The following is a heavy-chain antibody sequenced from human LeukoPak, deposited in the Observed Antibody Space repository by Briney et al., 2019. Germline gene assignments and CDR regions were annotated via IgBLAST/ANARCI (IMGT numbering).Heavy chain of an antibody. CDR3: ARDGGRITMIVVPPGDFQH. J-gene: IGHJ1*01. CDR2: ITTYNGNT. V-gene: IGHV1-18*01. Sequence: ASVKVSCKASGYTFRDFGISWVRQAPGQGLEWMGWITTYNGNTNYIQKLQGRVTMTTDTSTSTAYMELRSLRAEDTAVYYCARDGGRITMIVVPPGDFQHWGQGTLVTVSS. CDR1: GYTFRDFG. D-gene: IGHD3-22*01.